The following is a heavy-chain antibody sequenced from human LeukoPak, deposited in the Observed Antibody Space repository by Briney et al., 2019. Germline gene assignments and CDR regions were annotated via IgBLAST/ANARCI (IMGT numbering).Heavy chain of an antibody. J-gene: IGHJ4*02. V-gene: IGHV3-74*01. CDR2: INSDGSST. CDR1: GFTFSSYW. D-gene: IGHD2-8*01. Sequence: GGSLRLSSAASGFTFSSYWMHWVRQAPGKGLVWVSRINSDGSSTSYADSVKGRFTISRDNAKNTLYLQMNSLRAEDTAVYYCARERKLMGFDYWGQGTLVTVSS. CDR3: ARERKLMGFDY.